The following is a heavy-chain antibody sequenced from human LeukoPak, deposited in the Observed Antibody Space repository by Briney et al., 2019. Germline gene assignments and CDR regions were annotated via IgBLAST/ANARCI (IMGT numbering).Heavy chain of an antibody. V-gene: IGHV3-49*04. D-gene: IGHD5-18*01. CDR1: GFTFGDHA. Sequence: GGSLRLSCSGSGFTFGDHAMSWVRQAPGKGLEWVGFIRSKAYGGTTEYAASVRGRFSISRDDSKNIAYLQMSSLETEDTAVYFCAQGPIYLWLYYGMDVWGQGTTVTVSS. CDR3: AQGPIYLWLYYGMDV. J-gene: IGHJ6*02. CDR2: IRSKAYGGTT.